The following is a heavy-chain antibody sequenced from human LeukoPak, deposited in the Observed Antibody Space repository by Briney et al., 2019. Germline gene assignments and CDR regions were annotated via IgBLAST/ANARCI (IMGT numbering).Heavy chain of an antibody. J-gene: IGHJ4*02. CDR1: GGSISSYY. Sequence: PSETLSLTCTVSGGSISSYYWSWIRQPAGKGLEWIGRIYTSGSTNYNPSLKSRVTMSVDTSKNQFSLKLSSVTAADTAVYYCARDSFVSSSSPFDYWGQGTLVTVSS. V-gene: IGHV4-4*07. CDR2: IYTSGST. CDR3: ARDSFVSSSSPFDY. D-gene: IGHD6-6*01.